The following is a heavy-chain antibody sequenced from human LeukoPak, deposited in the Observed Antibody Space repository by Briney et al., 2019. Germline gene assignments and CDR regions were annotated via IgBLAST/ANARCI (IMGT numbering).Heavy chain of an antibody. CDR2: LYYTGST. Sequence: SETLSLTCTVSGDSISTYYWSWIRQPPGKGLEWIGYLYYTGSTNYNPSLKSRVTISVDTSKNQFSLTLTSVTAADTATYYCARQASYSFYAMDVWGPGTTVTVSS. CDR1: GDSISTYY. V-gene: IGHV4-59*08. J-gene: IGHJ6*02. CDR3: ARQASYSFYAMDV.